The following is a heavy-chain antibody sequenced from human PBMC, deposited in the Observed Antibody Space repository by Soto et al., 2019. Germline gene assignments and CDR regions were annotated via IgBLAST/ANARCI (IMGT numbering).Heavy chain of an antibody. Sequence: QVQLVESGGGVVQPGKSLRLSCATSGFTFRSYGMHWVRQAPGKGLEWLAVISNDGTKKFFADSVKGRLTLSRDNARNTLYLQINSLRAEDTAVYFCGKDTLDCSGGDCPLFYYYGMDVWGLGTTVTVSS. D-gene: IGHD2-15*01. CDR3: GKDTLDCSGGDCPLFYYYGMDV. CDR1: GFTFRSYG. CDR2: ISNDGTKK. V-gene: IGHV3-30*18. J-gene: IGHJ6*02.